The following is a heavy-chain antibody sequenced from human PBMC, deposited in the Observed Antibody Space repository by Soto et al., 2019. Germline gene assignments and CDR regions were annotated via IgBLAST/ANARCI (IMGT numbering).Heavy chain of an antibody. V-gene: IGHV3-23*01. CDR2: ISGSGGST. Sequence: GGSLRLSCAASGFTFSSYAMSWVRQAPGKGLEWVSAISGSGGSTYYADSVKGRFTISRDNSKNTLYLQMNSLRAEDTAVYYCAKDLAVGLRYFDWLLGYYFDYWGQGTLVTVSS. J-gene: IGHJ4*02. CDR3: AKDLAVGLRYFDWLLGYYFDY. D-gene: IGHD3-9*01. CDR1: GFTFSSYA.